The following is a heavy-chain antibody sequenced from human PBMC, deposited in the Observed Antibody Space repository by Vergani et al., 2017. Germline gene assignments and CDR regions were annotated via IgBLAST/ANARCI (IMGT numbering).Heavy chain of an antibody. J-gene: IGHJ4*02. CDR2: ISSSGSTI. D-gene: IGHD1-26*01. V-gene: IGHV3-48*04. CDR3: ARDRMVGASLSPTDY. CDR1: GFTFSSYW. Sequence: EVQLVESGGGLVQPGGSLRLSCAASGFTFSSYWMSWVRQAPGKGLEWVSYISSSGSTIYYADSVKGRFTISRDNAKNSLYLQMNSLRAEDTAVYYCARDRMVGASLSPTDYWGQGTLVTVSS.